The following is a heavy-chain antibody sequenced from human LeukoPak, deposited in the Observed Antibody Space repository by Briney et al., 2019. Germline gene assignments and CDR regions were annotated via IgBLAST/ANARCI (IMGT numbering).Heavy chain of an antibody. V-gene: IGHV3-7*01. CDR1: GFTFSSYG. CDR3: ARDHYDILTGYYNYLDAFDI. D-gene: IGHD3-9*01. J-gene: IGHJ3*02. Sequence: GRSLRLSCAASGFTFSSYGMHWVRQAPGKGLEWVANIKQDGSEKYYVDSVKGRFTISRDNAKNSLYLQMNSLRAEDTAVYYCARDHYDILTGYYNYLDAFDIWGQGTMVTVSS. CDR2: IKQDGSEK.